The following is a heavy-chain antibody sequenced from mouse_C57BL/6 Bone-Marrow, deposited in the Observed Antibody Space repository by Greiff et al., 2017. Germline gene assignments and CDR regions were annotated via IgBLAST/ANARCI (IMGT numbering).Heavy chain of an antibody. Sequence: EVKLVESGGGLVKPGGSLKLSCAASGFTFSSYAMSWVRQTPEKRLEWVATISDGGSYTYYPDNVKGRFTISRDNAKNTLYLQMSHLKSEDTAMYYCARGRYGSSCGFAYWGQGTLVTVSA. D-gene: IGHD1-1*01. CDR3: ARGRYGSSCGFAY. V-gene: IGHV5-4*03. J-gene: IGHJ3*01. CDR2: ISDGGSYT. CDR1: GFTFSSYA.